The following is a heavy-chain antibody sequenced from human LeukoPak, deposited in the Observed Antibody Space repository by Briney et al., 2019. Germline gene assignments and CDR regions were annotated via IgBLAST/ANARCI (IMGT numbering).Heavy chain of an antibody. CDR2: IYYSGST. V-gene: IGHV4-31*03. CDR3: ATEDYYDSSVDY. CDR1: GGSISSGGYY. D-gene: IGHD3-22*01. Sequence: SQTLSLTCTVSGGSISSGGYYWSWIRQHPGKGLEWIGYIYYSGSTYYNPSLKSRVTISVDTSKNQFSLKLSSVTAADTAVYYCATEDYYDSSVDYWGQGTLVTVSS. J-gene: IGHJ4*02.